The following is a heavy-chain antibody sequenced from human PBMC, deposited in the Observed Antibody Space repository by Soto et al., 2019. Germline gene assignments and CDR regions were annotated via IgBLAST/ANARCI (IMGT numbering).Heavy chain of an antibody. V-gene: IGHV1-58*01. CDR3: GAERYISGWSPSWEETHDYFDY. Sequence: ASVKVSCRASGFTFTSSAVQWVRQAREKRLEWIGWSALGRGNTNYAQRFQERATFTQNMSTTTAYMELSGRRSEDPAVHYGGAERYISGWSPSWEETHDYFDYWGQGTLVTVSS. CDR1: GFTFTSSA. CDR2: SALGRGNT. J-gene: IGHJ4*01. D-gene: IGHD6-19*01.